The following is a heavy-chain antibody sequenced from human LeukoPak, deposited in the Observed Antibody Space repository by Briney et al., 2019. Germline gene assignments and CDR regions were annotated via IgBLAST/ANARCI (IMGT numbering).Heavy chain of an antibody. CDR3: AKGSSGARPYFFDY. CDR2: ITGDSHST. CDR1: GFTFSSYV. V-gene: IGHV3-23*01. Sequence: HPGGSLRLSCAASGFTFSSYVMSWVRQAPGKGLEWVSAITGDSHSTYYADSVKGRFTISRDNSKNTLYVQMNSLRAEDTAAYYCAKGSSGARPYFFDYWGQGTLITVSS. J-gene: IGHJ4*02.